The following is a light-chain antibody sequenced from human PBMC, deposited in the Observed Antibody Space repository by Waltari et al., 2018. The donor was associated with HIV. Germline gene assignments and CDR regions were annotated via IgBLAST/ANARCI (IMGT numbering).Light chain of an antibody. V-gene: IGLV3-21*01. J-gene: IGLJ2*01. CDR2: DDN. Sequence: SSVLAQPPSVSVAPGETARITCGAHNIGTKSVHWYQQKAGQAPILVMYDDNDRPSGIPDRCTRSNSGNTATLTLSRVEAGDEADYFCQVWDNNVYHVIFGGGTKVTVL. CDR3: QVWDNNVYHVI. CDR1: NIGTKS.